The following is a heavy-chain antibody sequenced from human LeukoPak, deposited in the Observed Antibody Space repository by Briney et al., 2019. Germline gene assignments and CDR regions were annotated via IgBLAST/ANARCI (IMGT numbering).Heavy chain of an antibody. Sequence: SGGSLRLSCAASGFTFSSYEMNWVRQAPGKGLEWVSYISSSGSTIYYADSVKGRFTISRDNAKNSLYLQMNSLRAEDTAVYYCATPYHYYYYYMDVWGKGTTVTVSS. CDR2: ISSSGSTI. J-gene: IGHJ6*03. CDR1: GFTFSSYE. D-gene: IGHD2-21*01. V-gene: IGHV3-48*03. CDR3: ATPYHYYYYYMDV.